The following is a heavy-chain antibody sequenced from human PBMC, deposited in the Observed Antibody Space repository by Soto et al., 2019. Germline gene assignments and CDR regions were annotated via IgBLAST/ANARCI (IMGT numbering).Heavy chain of an antibody. Sequence: ILSLPCTVSGASISGGSFYWGWIRQPPGKGLEWIGSLYYSQNTYYNPSLKSRVTISVDTSNKHFSLKLSSVTAADAAVYYCAGLHTYRMDWEDYHYYELDVWGHGATVSLS. CDR3: AGLHTYRMDWEDYHYYELDV. CDR2: LYYSQNT. CDR1: GASISGGSFY. D-gene: IGHD1-26*01. V-gene: IGHV4-39*02. J-gene: IGHJ6*02.